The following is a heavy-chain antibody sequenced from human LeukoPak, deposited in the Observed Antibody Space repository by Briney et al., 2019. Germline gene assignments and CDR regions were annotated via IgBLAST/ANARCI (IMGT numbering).Heavy chain of an antibody. CDR3: ARGELVWYYYMDV. CDR2: ISSSGSTI. V-gene: IGHV3-48*03. D-gene: IGHD1-1*01. J-gene: IGHJ6*03. CDR1: GFTFSSYE. Sequence: GSLRLSCAASGFTFSSYEMNWVRQAPGKGLEWVSYISSSGSTIYYADSVKGRFTISRDNAKNSLYLQMNSLRAEDTAVYYCARGELVWYYYMDVWGKGTTVTISS.